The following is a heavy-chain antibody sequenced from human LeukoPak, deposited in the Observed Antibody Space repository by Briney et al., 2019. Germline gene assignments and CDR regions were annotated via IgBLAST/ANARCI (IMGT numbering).Heavy chain of an antibody. Sequence: SETLSLTCTVSGGSVSSGSYYWSWIRQPPGKGLEWIANMYYSGSTNYNPFRKSRVTISVNTSKNQFSLRLSSVTAADTAVYYCARDIYGYSDYWGQGTLVAVSS. CDR3: ARDIYGYSDY. J-gene: IGHJ4*02. D-gene: IGHD5-18*01. CDR2: MYYSGST. V-gene: IGHV4-61*01. CDR1: GGSVSSGSYY.